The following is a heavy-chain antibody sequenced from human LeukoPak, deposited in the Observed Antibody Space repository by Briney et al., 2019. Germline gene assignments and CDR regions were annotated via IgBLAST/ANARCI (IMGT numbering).Heavy chain of an antibody. J-gene: IGHJ5*02. CDR2: ISAYNGNT. Sequence: ASVKVSCKASGYTFTSYDINWVRQAPGQGLEWMGWISAYNGNTNYAQKLQGRVTMTTDTSTSTAYMELRSLRSDDTAVYYCARDLSELRFLEWLSHDNWFDPWGQGTLVTVSS. V-gene: IGHV1-18*01. CDR1: GYTFTSYD. CDR3: ARDLSELRFLEWLSHDNWFDP. D-gene: IGHD3-3*01.